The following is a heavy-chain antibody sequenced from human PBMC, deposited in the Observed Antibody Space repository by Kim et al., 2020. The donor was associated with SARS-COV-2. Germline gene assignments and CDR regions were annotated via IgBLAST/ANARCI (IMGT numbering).Heavy chain of an antibody. D-gene: IGHD3-22*01. CDR2: IYYSGST. CDR1: GGSISSSSYY. CDR3: ARQIVVVITRRGAFDI. Sequence: SETLSLTCTVSGGSISSSSYYWGWIRQPPGKGLEWIGSIYYSGSTYYNPSLKSRVTISVDTSKNQFSLKLSSVTAADTAVYYCARQIVVVITRRGAFDIWGQGTMVTVSS. J-gene: IGHJ3*02. V-gene: IGHV4-39*01.